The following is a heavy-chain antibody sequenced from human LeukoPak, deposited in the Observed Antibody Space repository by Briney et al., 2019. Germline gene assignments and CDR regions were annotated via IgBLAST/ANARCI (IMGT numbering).Heavy chain of an antibody. CDR1: GFTFSDYS. CDR3: VRDKAGSTPNYYYSMDV. J-gene: IGHJ6*03. D-gene: IGHD6-19*01. Sequence: GGSLRLSCAASGFTFSDYSVNWVRQAPGRGLEWVSSITGSGTYTYYADSVRGRFTFARDNARNSLYLQMNSLRAEDTAVYYCVRDKAGSTPNYYYSMDVWGTGTTVTVSS. V-gene: IGHV3-21*01. CDR2: ITGSGTYT.